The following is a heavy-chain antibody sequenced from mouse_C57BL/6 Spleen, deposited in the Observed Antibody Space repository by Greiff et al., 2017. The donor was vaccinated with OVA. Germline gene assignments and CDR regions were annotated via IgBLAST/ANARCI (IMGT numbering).Heavy chain of an antibody. CDR1: GFTFSDYG. Sequence: EVKLMESGGGLVKPGGSLKLSCAASGFTFSDYGMHWVRQAPEKGLEWVAYISSGSSTIYYAYTVKGRFTISRDNAKNTLFLQMTSLRSEDTAMYYCARDYDYDRGVYYFDYWGQGTTLTVSS. CDR3: ARDYDYDRGVYYFDY. CDR2: ISSGSSTI. V-gene: IGHV5-17*01. J-gene: IGHJ2*01. D-gene: IGHD2-4*01.